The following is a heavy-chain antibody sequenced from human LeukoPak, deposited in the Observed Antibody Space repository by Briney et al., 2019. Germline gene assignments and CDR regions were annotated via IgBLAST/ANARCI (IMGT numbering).Heavy chain of an antibody. J-gene: IGHJ4*02. CDR2: INHSGST. V-gene: IGHV4-34*01. CDR3: ARDSRYGSGSPPGFDY. D-gene: IGHD3-10*01. CDR1: GGSFSGYY. Sequence: SETLSLTCAVYGGSFSGYYWSWIRQPPGKGLEWIGEINHSGSTNYNPSLKSRVTMSVDTSKNQFSLKLSSVTAADTAVYYCARDSRYGSGSPPGFDYWGQGTLVTVSS.